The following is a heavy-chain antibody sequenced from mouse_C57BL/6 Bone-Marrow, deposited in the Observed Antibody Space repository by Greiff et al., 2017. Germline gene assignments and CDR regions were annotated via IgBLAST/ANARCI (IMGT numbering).Heavy chain of an antibody. D-gene: IGHD2-5*01. J-gene: IGHJ2*01. V-gene: IGHV1-69*01. Sequence: VQLQQPGAELVMPGASVKLSCKASGYTFTSYWMHWVKQRPGQGLEWIGAIDPSDSYTKYNQKLKGKSTLTVDKSSSTAYMQLSSLTSEDSAVYYDARNRAYYSNRYYFDYWGQGTTLTVSS. CDR3: ARNRAYYSNRYYFDY. CDR1: GYTFTSYW. CDR2: IDPSDSYT.